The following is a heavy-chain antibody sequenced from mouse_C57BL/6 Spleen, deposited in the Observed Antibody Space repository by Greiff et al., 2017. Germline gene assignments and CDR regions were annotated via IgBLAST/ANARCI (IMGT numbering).Heavy chain of an antibody. D-gene: IGHD2-4*01. J-gene: IGHJ4*01. CDR1: GYTFTDYY. CDR2: INPYNGGT. Sequence: EVQLQQSGPVLVKPGASVKMSCKASGYTFTDYYMNWVKQSHGKSLEWIGVINPYNGGTSYNQKFKGKATLTVDKSSSTAYMELNSLTSEDSAVYYCARYGDYDGRGYYAMDYWGQGTSGTVSS. V-gene: IGHV1-19*01. CDR3: ARYGDYDGRGYYAMDY.